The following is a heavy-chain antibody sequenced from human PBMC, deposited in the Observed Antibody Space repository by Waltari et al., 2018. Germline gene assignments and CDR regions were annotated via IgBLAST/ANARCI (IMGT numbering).Heavy chain of an antibody. D-gene: IGHD4-17*01. J-gene: IGHJ4*02. Sequence: QVQLQESGPGLVKPSETLSLTCAVSGYSIRRGYYLGWIRQPPGKGLEWIGSIYHSGSTYYNPSLKSRVTISVDTSKNQFSLKLSSVTAADTAVYYCARQGTTVTTGAFDYWGQGTLVTVSS. V-gene: IGHV4-38-2*01. CDR3: ARQGTTVTTGAFDY. CDR2: IYHSGST. CDR1: GYSIRRGYY.